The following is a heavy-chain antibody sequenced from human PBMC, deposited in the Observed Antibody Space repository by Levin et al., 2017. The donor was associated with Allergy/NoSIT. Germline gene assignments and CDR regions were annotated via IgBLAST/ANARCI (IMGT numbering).Heavy chain of an antibody. CDR3: ARETGYSSGWSLRYYFDY. CDR1: GFTFSSYS. V-gene: IGHV3-21*01. CDR2: ISSSSSYI. D-gene: IGHD6-19*01. J-gene: IGHJ4*02. Sequence: GGSLRLSCAASGFTFSSYSMNWVRQAPGKGLEWVSSISSSSSYIYYADSVKGRFTISRDNAKNSLYLQMNSLRAEDTAVYYCARETGYSSGWSLRYYFDYWGQGTLVTVSS.